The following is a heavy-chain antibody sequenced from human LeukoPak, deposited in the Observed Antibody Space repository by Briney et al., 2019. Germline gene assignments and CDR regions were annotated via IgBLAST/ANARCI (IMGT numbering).Heavy chain of an antibody. CDR3: ARDMTTVTSVYYYYYYMDV. D-gene: IGHD4-17*01. CDR2: INSDGSST. J-gene: IGHJ6*03. Sequence: GRSLRLSCAASGFTFSSYWMHWVRQAPGKGLVWVSRINSDGSSTSYADSVKGRFTISRDNAKSTLYLQMNSLRAEDTAVYYCARDMTTVTSVYYYYYYMDVWGKGTTVTVSS. CDR1: GFTFSSYW. V-gene: IGHV3-74*01.